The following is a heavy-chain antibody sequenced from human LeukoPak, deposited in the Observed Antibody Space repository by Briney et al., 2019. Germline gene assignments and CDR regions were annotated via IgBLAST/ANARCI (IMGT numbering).Heavy chain of an antibody. CDR3: ARQGGGYGDYVRYFDY. J-gene: IGHJ4*02. Sequence: SETLSLTCTVSIGSISNYYWSWIRQPPGKGLEWIGYISYSGSTNYNPSLKSRVTISVDTSKNQFSLKLSSVTAADTAVYYCARQGGGYGDYVRYFDYWGQGTLVTVSS. CDR2: ISYSGST. D-gene: IGHD4-17*01. CDR1: IGSISNYY. V-gene: IGHV4-59*08.